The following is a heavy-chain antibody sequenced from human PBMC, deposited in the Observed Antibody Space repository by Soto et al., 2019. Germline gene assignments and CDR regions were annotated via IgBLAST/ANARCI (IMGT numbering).Heavy chain of an antibody. CDR3: ARAVVLTFTRFYDMDV. J-gene: IGHJ6*02. V-gene: IGHV1-69*18. D-gene: IGHD3-9*01. CDR2: LIPMFGTT. CDR1: LGTFSSYA. Sequence: QVQLVQSGAEVKTPGSSVKVSCKASLGTFSSYAINWVRQAPGQGLEGMGRLIPMFGTTDYAQRFQGRVTFTADESTSTASMEVTNLTSEDTAVYYCARAVVLTFTRFYDMDVWGQGTTVTVSS.